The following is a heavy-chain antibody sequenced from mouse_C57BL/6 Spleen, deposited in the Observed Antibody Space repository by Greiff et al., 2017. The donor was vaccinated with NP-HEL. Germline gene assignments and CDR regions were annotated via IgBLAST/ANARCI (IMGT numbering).Heavy chain of an antibody. D-gene: IGHD2-3*01. J-gene: IGHJ1*03. CDR2: INPNNGGT. V-gene: IGHV1-26*01. Sequence: EVQLQQSGPELVKPGASVKISCKASGYTFTDYYMNWVKQSHGKSLEWIGDINPNNGGTSYNQKFKGKATLTVDKSSSTAYMELRSLTSEDSAVYYCASWFLSYWYFDVWGTGTTVTVSS. CDR3: ASWFLSYWYFDV. CDR1: GYTFTDYY.